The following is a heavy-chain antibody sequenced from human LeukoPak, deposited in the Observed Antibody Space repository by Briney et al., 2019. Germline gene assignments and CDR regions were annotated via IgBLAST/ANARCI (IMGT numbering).Heavy chain of an antibody. CDR2: IYPGDSDT. Sequence: GESLKISCKGSGYSFPSYWIGWVRQMPGKDLEWMGIIYPGDSDTRYNPSFQGQVTISADKSISTLFLQWSSLKASDTAMYYCARQGGSYYSALDYWGQGTLVTVSS. V-gene: IGHV5-51*01. CDR1: GYSFPSYW. J-gene: IGHJ4*02. D-gene: IGHD1-26*01. CDR3: ARQGGSYYSALDY.